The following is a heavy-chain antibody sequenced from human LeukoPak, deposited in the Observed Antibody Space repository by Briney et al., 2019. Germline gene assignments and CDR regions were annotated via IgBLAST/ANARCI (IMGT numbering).Heavy chain of an antibody. V-gene: IGHV3-48*01. D-gene: IGHD3-10*01. CDR3: ARDGPPAGAGDFDY. CDR1: GFTVSTHS. CDR2: TGSTAI. Sequence: PGGSLRLSCAASGFTVSTHSMGWVRQAPGQGLEWVSYTGSTAIYADSVRVRFAISRDNAENSLYLQMNSLRAEDTAVYYCARDGPPAGAGDFDYWGQGTPVTVSS. J-gene: IGHJ4*02.